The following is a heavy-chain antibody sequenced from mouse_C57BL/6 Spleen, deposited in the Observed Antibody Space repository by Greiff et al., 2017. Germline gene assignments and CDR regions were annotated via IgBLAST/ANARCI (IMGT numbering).Heavy chain of an antibody. J-gene: IGHJ2*01. CDR3: ARDDGYCDY. CDR1: GYTFTDYY. CDR2: INPNNGGT. Sequence: EVQLQQSGPELVKPGASVKISCKASGYTFTDYYMNWVKQSHGKSLEWIGDINPNNGGTSYNQKFKGKATLTVDKSSSTAYMELRSLTSEDSAVYYCARDDGYCDYWGQGTTLTVSS. V-gene: IGHV1-26*01. D-gene: IGHD2-3*01.